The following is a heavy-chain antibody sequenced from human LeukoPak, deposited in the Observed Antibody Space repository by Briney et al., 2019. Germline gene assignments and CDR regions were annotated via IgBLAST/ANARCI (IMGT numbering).Heavy chain of an antibody. CDR2: IYYSGST. V-gene: IGHV4-59*01. CDR3: ARVCGYGEYDLIDN. CDR1: GGSISSYY. Sequence: SETLSLTCTVSGGSISSYYWSWIRQPPGKGLDWIGYIYYSGSTTYNPSLKSRVTISVDTSKNQFSLKLSSVTAADTALYYCARVCGYGEYDLIDNWGQGTLVTVSS. J-gene: IGHJ4*02. D-gene: IGHD4-17*01.